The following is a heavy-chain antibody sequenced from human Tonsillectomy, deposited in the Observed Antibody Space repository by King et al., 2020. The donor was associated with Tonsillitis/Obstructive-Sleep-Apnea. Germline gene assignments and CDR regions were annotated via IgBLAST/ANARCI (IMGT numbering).Heavy chain of an antibody. D-gene: IGHD5-12*01. V-gene: IGHV4-39*01. CDR1: GGSISSSSYY. Sequence: LQLQESGPGLVKPSETLSLTCTVSGGSISSSSYYWGWIRQPPGKGLEWIGTIYYSGTTYHNPSLKSRVTIFVDTSTNQFSLKLSPVTAADTAVYYCARHKRDITFADYYYYMDVWGKGTTVTVSS. J-gene: IGHJ6*03. CDR2: IYYSGTT. CDR3: ARHKRDITFADYYYYMDV.